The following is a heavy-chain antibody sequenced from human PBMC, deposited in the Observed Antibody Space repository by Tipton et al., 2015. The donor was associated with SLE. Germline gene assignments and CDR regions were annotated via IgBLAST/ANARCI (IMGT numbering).Heavy chain of an antibody. V-gene: IGHV4-59*08. CDR2: IYYSGST. CDR3: ARHPYYYYGVDV. Sequence: LRLSCTVSGGSISTYYWSWIRQPPGKGLEWIGYIYYSGSTNYNPSLKSRVTISVDTSKNQFSLKLNSVTAADTAVYYCARHPYYYYGVDVWGQGTTVTVSS. CDR1: GGSISTYY. J-gene: IGHJ6*02.